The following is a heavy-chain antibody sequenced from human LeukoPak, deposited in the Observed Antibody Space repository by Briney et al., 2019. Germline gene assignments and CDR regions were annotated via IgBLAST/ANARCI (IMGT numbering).Heavy chain of an antibody. J-gene: IGHJ4*02. Sequence: SETLSLTCSVSGGSISSSTYYWGWIRQPPGKGLEWIGNIYNSGSTYYNPSLKSRVTISVDTSKNQFSLKLSSVTAADTAMYYCATAVVLYYDGSGYSTRFDYWGQGTLVTVSS. CDR1: GGSISSSTYY. CDR2: IYNSGST. D-gene: IGHD3-22*01. CDR3: ATAVVLYYDGSGYSTRFDY. V-gene: IGHV4-39*07.